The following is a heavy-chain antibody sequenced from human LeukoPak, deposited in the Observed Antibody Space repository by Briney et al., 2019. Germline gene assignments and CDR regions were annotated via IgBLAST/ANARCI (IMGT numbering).Heavy chain of an antibody. Sequence: SETLSLTCTGSGGSISSYYWSWIRQPPGKGLEWIGYIYYSGSTNYNPSLKSRVTISVDTSKNQFSLKLSSVTAADTAVYYCARGVTVTTLGYWGQGTLVTVSS. J-gene: IGHJ4*02. CDR3: ARGVTVTTLGY. CDR2: IYYSGST. V-gene: IGHV4-59*01. CDR1: GGSISSYY. D-gene: IGHD4-17*01.